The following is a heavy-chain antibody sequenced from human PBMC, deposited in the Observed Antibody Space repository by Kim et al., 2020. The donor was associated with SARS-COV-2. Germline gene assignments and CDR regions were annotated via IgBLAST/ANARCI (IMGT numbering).Heavy chain of an antibody. CDR1: GFTFSDYS. CDR3: ARDRLEVPTSRYSGMYL. D-gene: IGHD2-2*01. CDR2: ISSGSNTI. J-gene: IGHJ6*01. Sequence: GGSLRLSCAASGFTFSDYSMSWIRHAPGKGLEWLSYISSGSNTIYYADSVKGRFTISRDNAKNTLYLQMNSLRAEDTAVYYCARDRLEVPTSRYSGMYL. V-gene: IGHV3-11*04.